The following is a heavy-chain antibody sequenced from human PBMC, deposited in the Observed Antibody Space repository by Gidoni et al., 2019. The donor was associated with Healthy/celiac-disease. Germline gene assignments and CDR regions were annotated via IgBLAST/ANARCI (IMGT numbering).Heavy chain of an antibody. V-gene: IGHV1-3*01. D-gene: IGHD3-3*01. CDR1: GYTFTSYA. CDR2: INAGNGNT. J-gene: IGHJ5*02. Sequence: QVQLVQSGAEVKKPGASVKVSCKASGYTFTSYAMHWVRQAPGQRLEWMGWINAGNGNTKYSQKFQGRVTITRDTSASTAYMELSSLRSEDTAVYYCARDLGGTPRIVYYDFWSAPHGGFDPWGQGTLVTVSS. CDR3: ARDLGGTPRIVYYDFWSAPHGGFDP.